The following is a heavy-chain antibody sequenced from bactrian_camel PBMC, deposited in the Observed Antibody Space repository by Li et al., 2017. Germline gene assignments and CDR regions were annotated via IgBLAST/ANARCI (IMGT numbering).Heavy chain of an antibody. J-gene: IGHJ6*01. D-gene: IGHD2*01. CDR2: IGSDGVKT. Sequence: HVQLVESGGGSALAGGSVRLSCAASGYTFNTYSWFRQAPGKERELVARIGSDGVKTYADSVKGRFTISKDDDENALYLEMNSLKPEDTAMYYCAARGPYCYTKLSVRDFTYWGQGTQVTVS. CDR3: AARGPYCYTKLSVRDFTY. CDR1: GYTFNTY. V-gene: IGHV3S60*01.